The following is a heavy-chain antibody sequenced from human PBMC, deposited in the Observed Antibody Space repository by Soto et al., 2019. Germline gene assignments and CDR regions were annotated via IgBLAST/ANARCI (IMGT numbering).Heavy chain of an antibody. V-gene: IGHV5-10-1*01. Sequence: VESLKISCKGSGYSFTSYWISWVRQMPGKGLEWMGRIDPSDSYTNYSPSFQGHVTISADKSISTAYLQWSSLKASDTAMYYCATRYDSSGSYYYGMDVWGQGTTVTVS. CDR2: IDPSDSYT. CDR1: GYSFTSYW. D-gene: IGHD3-22*01. J-gene: IGHJ6*02. CDR3: ATRYDSSGSYYYGMDV.